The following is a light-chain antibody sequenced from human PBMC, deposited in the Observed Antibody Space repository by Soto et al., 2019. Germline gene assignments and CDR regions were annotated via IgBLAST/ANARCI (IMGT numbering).Light chain of an antibody. V-gene: IGKV3-20*01. CDR3: QQYGNSRT. J-gene: IGKJ1*01. Sequence: EIVLTQSPGTLSLSPGERATLSCRASQSVSSSYLAWYQQKPGQAPRLLIYGASTRATGIPDRFSGSGSGTDFTLTIRRLEPEDGAVYYCQQYGNSRTFGQGTKVEIK. CDR1: QSVSSSY. CDR2: GAS.